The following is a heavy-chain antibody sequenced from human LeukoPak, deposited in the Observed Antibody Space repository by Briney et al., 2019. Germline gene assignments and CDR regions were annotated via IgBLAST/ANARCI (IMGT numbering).Heavy chain of an antibody. D-gene: IGHD4-17*01. CDR3: ARDPNGDYVGAFDM. V-gene: IGHV3-23*01. CDR2: IRGGGGGA. J-gene: IGHJ3*02. Sequence: GGSLRLSCTASGFTFSDVAMMWLRQSPGKGPEWVAAIRGGGGGAFAASVRGRFTISRDNSKNTLSLQMNSLRAEDTAVYYCARDPNGDYVGAFDMWGPGTTVTVSS. CDR1: GFTFSDVA.